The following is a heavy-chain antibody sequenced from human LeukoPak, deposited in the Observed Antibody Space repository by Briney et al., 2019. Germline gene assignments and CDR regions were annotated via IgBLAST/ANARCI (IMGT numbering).Heavy chain of an antibody. CDR3: ARASATLSYYYYYYMDV. V-gene: IGHV4-4*09. CDR1: GGYISSYY. D-gene: IGHD2-15*01. Sequence: SETLSLTCTVSGGYISSYYWSWIRQPPGKGLEWIGYIHTSESTNYNPSLKSRVTISVDTSKNQFSLKLSSVTAADTAVYYCARASATLSYYYYYYMDVWGKGTTVTVAS. CDR2: IHTSEST. J-gene: IGHJ6*03.